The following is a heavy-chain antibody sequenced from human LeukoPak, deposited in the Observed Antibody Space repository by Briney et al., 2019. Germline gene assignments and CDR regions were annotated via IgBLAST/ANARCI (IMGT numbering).Heavy chain of an antibody. V-gene: IGHV4-59*08. J-gene: IGHJ4*02. CDR1: GGSINSYY. D-gene: IGHD3-10*01. CDR3: ARVGIREDGSVDY. CDR2: IHYSGST. Sequence: PSETLSLTCTVSGGSINSYYWSWIRQPPGRGLEWIGSIHYSGSTSSNPSLRSRVTISVDTSKNQFSLKLSSVTAADTAVYYRARVGIREDGSVDYWGQGTLVTVSS.